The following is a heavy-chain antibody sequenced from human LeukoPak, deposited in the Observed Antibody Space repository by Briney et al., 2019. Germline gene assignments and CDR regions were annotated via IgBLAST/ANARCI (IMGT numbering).Heavy chain of an antibody. CDR1: GGSISSYY. CDR3: AGHHPRNTIDF. J-gene: IGHJ4*02. V-gene: IGHV4-59*08. D-gene: IGHD3-10*01. Sequence: SETLSLICTVSGGSISSYYWSWIRQPPGKGLEWIAYISDIGSINYNPSLKSRVTISLDTSKNQFSLKLSSVTAADTAVYYCAGHHPRNTIDFWGQGTLVTVSS. CDR2: ISDIGSI.